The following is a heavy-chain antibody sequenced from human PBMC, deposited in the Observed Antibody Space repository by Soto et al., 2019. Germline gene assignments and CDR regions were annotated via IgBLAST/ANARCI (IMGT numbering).Heavy chain of an antibody. V-gene: IGHV4-59*01. CDR2: IYYSGST. J-gene: IGHJ4*02. Sequence: SETLSLTCTVSGGSISSYYWSWIRQPPGKGLEWIGYIYYSGSTNYNPSLKSRVTISVDTSKNQFSLKLSSVTAADTAVYYCARVRDWNYFDYWGQGTLVTVSS. CDR3: ARVRDWNYFDY. D-gene: IGHD1-1*01. CDR1: GGSISSYY.